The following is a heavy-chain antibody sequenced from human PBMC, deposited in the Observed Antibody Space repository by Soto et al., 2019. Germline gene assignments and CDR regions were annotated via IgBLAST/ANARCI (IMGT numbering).Heavy chain of an antibody. J-gene: IGHJ4*02. CDR1: GFTFSSYA. V-gene: IGHV3-23*01. Sequence: RLSCAASGFTFSSYAMSWVRQAPGKGLEWVSAISGSGGSTYYADSVKGRFTISRDNSKNTLYLQMNSLRAEDTAVYYCAKVLNSNSEYYFDYWGQGTLVTVS. CDR2: ISGSGGST. CDR3: AKVLNSNSEYYFDY. D-gene: IGHD4-4*01.